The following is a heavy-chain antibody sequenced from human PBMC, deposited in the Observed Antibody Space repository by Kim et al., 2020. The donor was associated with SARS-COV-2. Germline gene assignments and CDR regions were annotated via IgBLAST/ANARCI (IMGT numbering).Heavy chain of an antibody. CDR3: ASKNCSGGSCYSAAFDI. Sequence: SETLSLTCTVSGGSISSGGYYWSWIRQHPGKGLEWIVYIYYSGSTYYNPSLKSRVTISVDTSKNQFSLKLSSVTAADTAVYYCASKNCSGGSCYSAAFDIWGQGTMVTVSS. D-gene: IGHD2-15*01. CDR1: GGSISSGGYY. J-gene: IGHJ3*02. V-gene: IGHV4-31*03. CDR2: IYYSGST.